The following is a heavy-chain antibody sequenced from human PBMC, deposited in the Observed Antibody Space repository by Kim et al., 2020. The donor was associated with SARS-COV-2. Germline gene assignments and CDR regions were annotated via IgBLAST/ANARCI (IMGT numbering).Heavy chain of an antibody. CDR2: IYSGGST. CDR3: ARHDWFDP. J-gene: IGHJ5*02. Sequence: GGSLRLSCAVSGFTVSSDYMSWVRQAPGKGLEWVSAIYSGGSTYYADSVKGRFTISRDISKNTLYLQMNSLRDEDTAMYYCARHDWFDPWGQGTLVTVSS. V-gene: IGHV3-66*04. CDR1: GFTVSSDY.